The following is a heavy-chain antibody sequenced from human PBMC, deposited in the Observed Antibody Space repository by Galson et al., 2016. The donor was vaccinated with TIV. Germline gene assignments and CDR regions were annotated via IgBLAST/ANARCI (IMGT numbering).Heavy chain of an antibody. V-gene: IGHV3-23*01. CDR2: LSAGGST. J-gene: IGHJ2*01. Sequence: SLRLSCAASGVTFSSNAMSWVRQAPGKGLEWVSALSAGGSTYYADSVKGRFTISRDNSKNTLYLQMISLRAEDTALYYCAKDHFPRYFDIWGRGTLVTVS. CDR1: GVTFSSNA. D-gene: IGHD3-3*02. CDR3: AKDHFPRYFDI.